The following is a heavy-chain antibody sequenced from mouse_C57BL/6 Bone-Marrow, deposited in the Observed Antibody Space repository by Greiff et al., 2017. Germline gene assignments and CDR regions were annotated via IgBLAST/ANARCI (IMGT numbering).Heavy chain of an antibody. D-gene: IGHD4-1*01. J-gene: IGHJ3*01. Sequence: VQLQQSGAELVRPGTSVKVSCKASGYAFTNYLIEWVKQRPGQGLEWIGVINPGSGGTNYNEKFKGKATLTADKSSSTAYMQHISLTSEDSAVYFCARSKNWDSWFAYWGQGTLVTVSA. V-gene: IGHV1-54*01. CDR2: INPGSGGT. CDR3: ARSKNWDSWFAY. CDR1: GYAFTNYL.